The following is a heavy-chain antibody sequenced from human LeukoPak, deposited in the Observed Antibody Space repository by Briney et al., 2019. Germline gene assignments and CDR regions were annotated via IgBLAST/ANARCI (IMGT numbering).Heavy chain of an antibody. V-gene: IGHV5-51*01. J-gene: IGHJ4*02. CDR2: IYPGDSDT. D-gene: IGHD3-22*01. Sequence: GESLKISCKGSGYSFTSYWIGWVRQMPGKGLEWMGIIYPGDSDTRYSPSFQGQVTISADKSISTAYLQWSSLKASDSAMYYCARRRFEYDRNGYYLGWYFDYWGQGTLVTVSS. CDR3: ARRRFEYDRNGYYLGWYFDY. CDR1: GYSFTSYW.